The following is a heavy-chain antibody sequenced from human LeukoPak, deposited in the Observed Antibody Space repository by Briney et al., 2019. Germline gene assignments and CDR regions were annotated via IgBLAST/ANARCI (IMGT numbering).Heavy chain of an antibody. V-gene: IGHV1-2*02. Sequence: ASVKVSCKASGYTFTGYYMHWVRQAPGQGLEWMGWMDPDGGGGTNYAQMFQGRVTMTRDTSINTAYTELSSLRSDDTAIYYCARVSGRSGPLEYWGQGTLVTVSS. D-gene: IGHD3-3*01. CDR2: MDPDGGGGT. CDR3: ARVSGRSGPLEY. J-gene: IGHJ4*02. CDR1: GYTFTGYY.